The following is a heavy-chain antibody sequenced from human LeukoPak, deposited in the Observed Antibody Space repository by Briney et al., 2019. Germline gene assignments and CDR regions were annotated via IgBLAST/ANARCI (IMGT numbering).Heavy chain of an antibody. CDR1: GDSISSGSGDYY. CDR3: ARGDSSTWSFKI. CDR2: IYYSGGT. D-gene: IGHD6-13*01. Sequence: PSQTLSLTCTVSGDSISSGSGDYYRSWIRQPPGTGLEWIAYIYYSGGTYYNPSLKSRVIISVDTSKNQFSLKLTSVTAADTAVYYCARGDSSTWSFKIWGQGTLVTVSS. V-gene: IGHV4-30-4*01. J-gene: IGHJ4*02.